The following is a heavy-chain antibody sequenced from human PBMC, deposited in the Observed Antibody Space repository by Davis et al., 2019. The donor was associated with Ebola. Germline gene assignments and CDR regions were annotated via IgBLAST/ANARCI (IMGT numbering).Heavy chain of an antibody. D-gene: IGHD6-6*01. Sequence: MPSETLSLTCTVSGGSISSYYWSWIRQPPGKGLEWIGEINHGGSTNYNPSLKSRVTISVDTSKNQFSLQLNSVTPEDTAVYYCARSVRSSSGFDYWGQGTLVTVSS. CDR2: INHGGST. CDR1: GGSISSYY. V-gene: IGHV4-34*01. CDR3: ARSVRSSSGFDY. J-gene: IGHJ4*02.